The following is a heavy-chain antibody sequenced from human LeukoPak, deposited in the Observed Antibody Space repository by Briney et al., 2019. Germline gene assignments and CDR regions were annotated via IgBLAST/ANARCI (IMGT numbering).Heavy chain of an antibody. CDR3: ARKAIVVVPAAKNAFDI. D-gene: IGHD2-2*01. V-gene: IGHV3-74*01. CDR1: GFTFSSYW. Sequence: TGGSLRLSCAASGFTFSSYWMHWVRQAPGKGLVWVSRINSDGSSTSYADSVKGRFTISRNNAKNTLYLQMNSLRAEDTAVYYCARKAIVVVPAAKNAFDIWGQGTMVTVSS. CDR2: INSDGSST. J-gene: IGHJ3*02.